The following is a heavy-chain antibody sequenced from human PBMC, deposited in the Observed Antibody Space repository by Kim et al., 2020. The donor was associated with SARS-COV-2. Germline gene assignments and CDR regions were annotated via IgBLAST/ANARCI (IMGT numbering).Heavy chain of an antibody. CDR3: TTGGGIAVAGTGY. V-gene: IGHV3-15*01. D-gene: IGHD6-19*01. J-gene: IGHJ4*02. Sequence: YAAPVKGRFTISRDDSKNTLYLQMNSLKTEDTAVYYCTTGGGIAVAGTGYWGQGTLVTVSS.